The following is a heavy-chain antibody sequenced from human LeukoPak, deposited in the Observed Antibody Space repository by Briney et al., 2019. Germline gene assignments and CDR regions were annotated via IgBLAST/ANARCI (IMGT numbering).Heavy chain of an antibody. CDR1: GGSIRSSF. CDR3: ARGSASPAAIPFDM. D-gene: IGHD2-2*02. J-gene: IGHJ3*02. CDR2: IYTNGNT. V-gene: IGHV4-4*07. Sequence: SETLSLTCTVSGGSIRSSFWSWIRQPAGKGLEWIGRIYTNGNTNYNPSLKSRVTMSADTSKNQLSLKLSSVTAADTAVYYCARGSASPAAIPFDMWGQGTMVTVSS.